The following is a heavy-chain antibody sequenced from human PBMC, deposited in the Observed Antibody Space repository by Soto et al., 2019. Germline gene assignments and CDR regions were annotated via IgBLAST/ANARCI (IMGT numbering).Heavy chain of an antibody. J-gene: IGHJ4*02. CDR3: ARFNY. CDR1: GFTFSDSA. CDR2: IRSKTNDYAT. Sequence: PGGSLRLSCAASGFTFSDSAMHWVRQASGKGLEWVGRIRSKTNDYATRYAASVKGRFTISRDDSKNTAYLQMNSLRAEDTAVYYCARFNYWGQGTLVTVSS. V-gene: IGHV3-73*01.